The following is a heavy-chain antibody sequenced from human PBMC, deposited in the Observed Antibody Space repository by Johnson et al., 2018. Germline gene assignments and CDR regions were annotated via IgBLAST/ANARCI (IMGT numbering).Heavy chain of an antibody. Sequence: EVQPGEAGGGFVQPAGTMRPSCAASGFTFSNYWMHWVRQAPGKGLVWVSRIHTDGSSTRSADSEKGRFTISRDNAKNTLFLQMNSLRADDPAVYYCARDGGDYDHNIYYMDVWGKGTTVTVSS. CDR1: GFTFSNYW. V-gene: IGHV3-74*01. J-gene: IGHJ6*03. D-gene: IGHD3-16*01. CDR2: IHTDGSST. CDR3: ARDGGDYDHNIYYMDV.